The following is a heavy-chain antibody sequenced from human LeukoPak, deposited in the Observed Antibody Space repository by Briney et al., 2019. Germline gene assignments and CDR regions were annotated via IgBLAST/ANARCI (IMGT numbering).Heavy chain of an antibody. CDR1: GGSNRNYY. CDR2: IYTTGST. CDR3: ARGAGAGYNLQPFDY. J-gene: IGHJ4*02. D-gene: IGHD5-24*01. V-gene: IGHV4-4*07. Sequence: PSETLSLTCTVSGGSNRNYYWTWIRQPAEKGLEWIGRIYTTGSTNYNPSLKSRVSISVDTSKNQFSLKLSSVTAADTAVYYCARGAGAGYNLQPFDYWGQGTLVTVSS.